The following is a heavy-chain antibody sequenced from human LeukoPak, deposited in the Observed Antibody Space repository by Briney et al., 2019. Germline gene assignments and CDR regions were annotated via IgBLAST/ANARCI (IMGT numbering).Heavy chain of an antibody. J-gene: IGHJ4*02. Sequence: ASVKVSCKTSGYTFNTYYMHWVRQAPGQGLEWMGWINPNSGGTNYAQKFQGRVTMTRDTSISTAYMELSRLRSDDTAVYYCARGYYYDSSGYYPWDYWGQGTLVTVSS. CDR1: GYTFNTYY. D-gene: IGHD3-22*01. CDR3: ARGYYYDSSGYYPWDY. V-gene: IGHV1-2*02. CDR2: INPNSGGT.